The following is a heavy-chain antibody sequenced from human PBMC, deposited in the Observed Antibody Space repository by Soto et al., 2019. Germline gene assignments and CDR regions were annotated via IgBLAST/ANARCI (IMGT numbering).Heavy chain of an antibody. CDR1: GYSFAGYW. J-gene: IGHJ4*02. Sequence: PGESLKFSCTGSGYSFAGYWITWVRQQPGKGLEWMGRIDPSDSQTYYSPSFRGHVTISVTKSITTVFLQWSSLRASDTAMYYCARQIYDSDTGPNFQYYFDSWGQGTPVTVS. CDR2: IDPSDSQT. D-gene: IGHD3-22*01. V-gene: IGHV5-10-1*01. CDR3: ARQIYDSDTGPNFQYYFDS.